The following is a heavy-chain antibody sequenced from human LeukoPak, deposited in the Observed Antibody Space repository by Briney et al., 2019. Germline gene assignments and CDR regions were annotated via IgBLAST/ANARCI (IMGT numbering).Heavy chain of an antibody. CDR3: AKVKGEVIGAFDI. Sequence: GGSLRLSCAASRFTFSSYGMHWVRLAPGKGLEWVAVISYDGNNRYYADSVKGRFTISRYNSKNTLYLQMNSLRAEDTAVYYCAKVKGEVIGAFDIWGQGTMVTVSS. CDR2: ISYDGNNR. V-gene: IGHV3-30*18. J-gene: IGHJ3*02. CDR1: RFTFSSYG. D-gene: IGHD3-16*01.